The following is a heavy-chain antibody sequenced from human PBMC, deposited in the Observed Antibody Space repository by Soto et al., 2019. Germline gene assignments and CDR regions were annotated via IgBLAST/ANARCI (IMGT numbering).Heavy chain of an antibody. Sequence: GASVKVSCKGSGGTFSTYPINWVRQAPGQGLEFMGGIIPKFGTTNYAQKFRGTVTITADESTSTAYMELNNLRSEDTAVYYCARGRTGTADLDYWGQGTLVTVSS. D-gene: IGHD1-7*01. V-gene: IGHV1-69*13. CDR3: ARGRTGTADLDY. CDR1: GGTFSTYP. J-gene: IGHJ4*02. CDR2: IIPKFGTT.